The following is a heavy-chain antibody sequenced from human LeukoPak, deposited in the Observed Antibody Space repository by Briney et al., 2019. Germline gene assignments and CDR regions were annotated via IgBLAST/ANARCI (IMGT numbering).Heavy chain of an antibody. V-gene: IGHV1-2*02. CDR2: INPNSGGT. CDR3: ARDYQYYGSGSLHDAFDI. D-gene: IGHD3-10*01. CDR1: GYTFTGYY. J-gene: IGHJ3*02. Sequence: ASVKVSCKASGYTFTGYYMHWVRQAPGQGLEWMGWINPNSGGTNYAQKFQGRVTMTRDTSISTAYMELSRLRSDDTAVYYCARDYQYYGSGSLHDAFDIWGQGTMVTVSS.